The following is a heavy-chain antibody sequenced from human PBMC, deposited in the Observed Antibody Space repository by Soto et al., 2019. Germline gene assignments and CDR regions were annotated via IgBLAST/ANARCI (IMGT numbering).Heavy chain of an antibody. CDR2: INPNSGGT. V-gene: IGHV1-2*02. Sequence: ASVKVSCKASGYTFTGYYMHWVRQAPGQGLEWMGWINPNSGGTNYAQKFQGRVTMTRDTPISTAYMELSRLRSDDTAVYYCATCRSTSCRQYYYFDYWGQGTLVTVSS. J-gene: IGHJ4*02. CDR1: GYTFTGYY. CDR3: ATCRSTSCRQYYYFDY. D-gene: IGHD2-2*01.